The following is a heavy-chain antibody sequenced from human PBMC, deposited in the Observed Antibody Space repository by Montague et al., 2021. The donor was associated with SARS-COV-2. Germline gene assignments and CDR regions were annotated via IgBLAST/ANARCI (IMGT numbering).Heavy chain of an antibody. CDR1: GGSISSSSYY. CDR2: IYYRGST. Sequence: SETLSLTCTVSGGSISSSSYYWAWIRQPPEKGLEWIGSIYYRGSTYYNPSLKSRVFISVDMSKNQLSLTLTSVTAADTAVYYCATQEDPSGWIPGPFDFWGQGTLLSVSS. D-gene: IGHD6-19*01. V-gene: IGHV4-39*01. CDR3: ATQEDPSGWIPGPFDF. J-gene: IGHJ4*02.